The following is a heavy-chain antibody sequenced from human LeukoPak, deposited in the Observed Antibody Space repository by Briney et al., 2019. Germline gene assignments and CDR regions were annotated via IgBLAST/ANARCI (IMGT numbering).Heavy chain of an antibody. CDR2: IYNSGST. Sequence: SETLSLTCTVSGDSFSYFYWSWIRQPPGKGLEWIGYIYNSGSTNYNPSLKSRVTISVDTSKNQLSLKLSSVTAADTAVYYCARGPGFLEWLYIPYYFDYWGQGTLVTVSS. D-gene: IGHD3-3*01. V-gene: IGHV4-59*12. J-gene: IGHJ4*02. CDR3: ARGPGFLEWLYIPYYFDY. CDR1: GDSFSYFY.